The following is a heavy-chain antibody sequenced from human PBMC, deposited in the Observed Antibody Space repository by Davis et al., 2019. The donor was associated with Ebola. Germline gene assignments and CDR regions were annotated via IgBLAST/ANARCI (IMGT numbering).Heavy chain of an antibody. J-gene: IGHJ4*02. CDR2: IKQDGSEK. CDR1: GFTFSDYG. Sequence: GESLKISCAASGFTFSDYGMSWVRQAPGKGLEWVANIKQDGSEKYYVDSVKGRFTISRDNAKNSLYLQMNSLRAEDTAVYYCARDGVVRAFDYWGQGTLVTVSS. D-gene: IGHD3-3*01. V-gene: IGHV3-7*01. CDR3: ARDGVVRAFDY.